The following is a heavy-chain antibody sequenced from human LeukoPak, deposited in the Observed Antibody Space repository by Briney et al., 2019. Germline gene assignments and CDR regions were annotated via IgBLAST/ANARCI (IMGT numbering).Heavy chain of an antibody. J-gene: IGHJ5*02. Sequence: NSSETLSLTCAVYGGSFSGYYWSWIRQPPGKGLEWIGEINHSGSTNYNPSLKSRVTISVDTSKNQFSLKLSSVTAADTAVYYCARHTLLAAAGTRPLNWFDPWGQGTLVTVSS. CDR3: ARHTLLAAAGTRPLNWFDP. V-gene: IGHV4-34*01. CDR2: INHSGST. CDR1: GGSFSGYY. D-gene: IGHD6-13*01.